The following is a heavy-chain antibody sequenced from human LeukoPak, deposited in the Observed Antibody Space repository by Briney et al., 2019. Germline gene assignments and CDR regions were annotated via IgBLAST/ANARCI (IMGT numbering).Heavy chain of an antibody. J-gene: IGHJ4*02. CDR1: GSTFSSYS. D-gene: IGHD4-17*01. Sequence: GGSLRLSCAASGSTFSSYSMNWVRQAPGKGLEWVANIKQDGSEKKYVDSVKGRFTISRDNAKNSLYLQMNNLRAEDTAVYYCARDWDYGDSSYFDYWGQGTLVTVSS. V-gene: IGHV3-7*01. CDR3: ARDWDYGDSSYFDY. CDR2: IKQDGSEK.